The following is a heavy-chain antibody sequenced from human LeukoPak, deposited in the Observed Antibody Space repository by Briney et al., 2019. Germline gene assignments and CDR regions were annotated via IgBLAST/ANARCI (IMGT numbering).Heavy chain of an antibody. V-gene: IGHV3-9*01. J-gene: IGHJ4*02. Sequence: GGSLRLSCAPSGFTFDDYAMHWVRQAPGKGLEWVSGISWNSGSIGYADSVKGRFTISRDNAKNSLYLQMNSLRAEDTALYYCAKDKWRYSYGYSFDYWGQGTLVTVSS. CDR2: ISWNSGSI. CDR1: GFTFDDYA. CDR3: AKDKWRYSYGYSFDY. D-gene: IGHD5-18*01.